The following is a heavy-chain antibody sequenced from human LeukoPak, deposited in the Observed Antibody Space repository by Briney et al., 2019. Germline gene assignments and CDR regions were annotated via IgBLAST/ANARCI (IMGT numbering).Heavy chain of an antibody. D-gene: IGHD3-16*01. CDR3: ARDRGSYSDY. Sequence: GGSLRLSCAASGFTFSSYWMHWVRQAPGEGLVLVSRVNTDGSTPTYADSVKGRFTISRDNAKNTLYLQMNSLRAEDTAVYYCARDRGSYSDYWGQGTLVTVSS. V-gene: IGHV3-74*01. CDR1: GFTFSSYW. J-gene: IGHJ4*02. CDR2: VNTDGSTP.